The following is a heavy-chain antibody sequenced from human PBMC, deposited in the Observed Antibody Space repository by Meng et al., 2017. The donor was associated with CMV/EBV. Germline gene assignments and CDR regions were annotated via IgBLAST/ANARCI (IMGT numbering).Heavy chain of an antibody. J-gene: IGHJ6*02. D-gene: IGHD2-2*01. CDR3: ARGQSRIVVQAASVDYYYGMDV. CDR2: IIPIFGTA. V-gene: IGHV1-69*05. CDR1: GGTFSSYA. Sequence: SVKVSCKASGGTFSSYAISWVRQAPGQGLEWMGGIIPIFGTANYAQKFQGRVTITTDESTSTAYMELSSLRSEDTAVYYCARGQSRIVVQAASVDYYYGMDVWGQGTTVTVSS.